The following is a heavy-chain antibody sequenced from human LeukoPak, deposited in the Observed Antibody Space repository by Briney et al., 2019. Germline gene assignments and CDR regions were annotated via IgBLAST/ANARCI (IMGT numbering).Heavy chain of an antibody. CDR3: ARVHSRDIVVVPAGERRYYFDY. D-gene: IGHD2-2*01. J-gene: IGHJ4*02. CDR1: GFTFRSYE. CDR2: INWNGGST. Sequence: PGGSLKLSCAASGFTFRSYEMKWVRQAPGKGLEWVSGINWNGGSTDYADSVKGRFTISRDNAKNSLYLQMNSLRAEDTALYYCARVHSRDIVVVPAGERRYYFDYWGQGTLVTVSS. V-gene: IGHV3-20*04.